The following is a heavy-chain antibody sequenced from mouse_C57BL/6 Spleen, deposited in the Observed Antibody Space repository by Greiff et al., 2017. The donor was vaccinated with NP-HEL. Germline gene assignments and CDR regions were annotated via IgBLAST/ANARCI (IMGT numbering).Heavy chain of an antibody. CDR2: ISAGGSYT. D-gene: IGHD1-1*01. CDR1: GFTFSSYA. CDR3: ASEGLTTVDAMDY. V-gene: IGHV5-4*03. Sequence: EVKLVESGGGLVKPGGSLKLSCAASGFTFSSYAMSWVRQTPEKRLEWVATISAGGSYTYYPDNVKGRFIISRDNAKNNLYLQMSHLKSEDTAMYYCASEGLTTVDAMDYWGKGTSVTVSS. J-gene: IGHJ4*01.